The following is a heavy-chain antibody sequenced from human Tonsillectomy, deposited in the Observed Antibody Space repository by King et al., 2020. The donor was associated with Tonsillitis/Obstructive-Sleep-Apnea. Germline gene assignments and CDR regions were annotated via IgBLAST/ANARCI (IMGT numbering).Heavy chain of an antibody. J-gene: IGHJ3*02. Sequence: VQLQESGPGLVKPSETLSLTCTVSGGSISSYYWSWIRQPPGKGLEWIGYIYYSGSTNSNPSLRSRVTISVDTSKNQFSLKLSSVTAADTAVYYCARDMVLEAGGDAFDIWGQGTTVTVSS. CDR2: IYYSGST. D-gene: IGHD2-8*01. CDR1: GGSISSYY. CDR3: ARDMVLEAGGDAFDI. V-gene: IGHV4-59*01.